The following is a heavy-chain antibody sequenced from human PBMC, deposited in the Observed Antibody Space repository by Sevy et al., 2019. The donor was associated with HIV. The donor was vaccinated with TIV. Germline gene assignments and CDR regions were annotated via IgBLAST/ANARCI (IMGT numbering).Heavy chain of an antibody. V-gene: IGHV3-7*03. CDR3: ASPGTKGFDP. J-gene: IGHJ5*02. CDR1: GFTFRSYW. D-gene: IGHD2-8*01. CDR2: IKQDGSDK. Sequence: GGSLRLSCAVSGFTFRSYWMSWVRQAPGKGLEWVASIKQDGSDKYYVDSVKGRFTISRDNAKNSLYLQMNSLRVEDTAVYYCASPGTKGFDPWGQGTLVTVSS.